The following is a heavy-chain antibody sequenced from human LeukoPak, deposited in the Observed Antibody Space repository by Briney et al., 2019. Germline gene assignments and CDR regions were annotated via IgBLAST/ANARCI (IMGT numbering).Heavy chain of an antibody. CDR3: AKLVVAAAGTFDY. CDR1: GFTFSSYG. J-gene: IGHJ4*02. Sequence: GRSLRLSCAASGFTFSSYGMHWVRQAPGKGLEWVAVISYDGSNKYYADSVKGRFTISRDNSKNTLYLQMNSLRAEDTAVYYCAKLVVAAAGTFDYWGQGTLVTVSS. V-gene: IGHV3-30*18. CDR2: ISYDGSNK. D-gene: IGHD6-13*01.